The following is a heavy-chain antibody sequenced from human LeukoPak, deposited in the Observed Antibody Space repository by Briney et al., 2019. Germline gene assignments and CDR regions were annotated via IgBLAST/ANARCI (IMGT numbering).Heavy chain of an antibody. V-gene: IGHV1-2*02. CDR1: GYTFTGYY. Sequence: EALVKVSCKASGYTFTGYYMHWVRQAPGQGLEWMGWINPNSGGTNYAQKFQGRVTMTRDTSISTAYMELSRLRAEDTAVYYCARDSSEGRIAVASDLDYWGQGTLVTVSS. CDR3: ARDSSEGRIAVASDLDY. J-gene: IGHJ4*02. CDR2: INPNSGGT. D-gene: IGHD6-19*01.